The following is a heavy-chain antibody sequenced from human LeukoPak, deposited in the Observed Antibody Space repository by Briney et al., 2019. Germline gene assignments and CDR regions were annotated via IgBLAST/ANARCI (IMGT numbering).Heavy chain of an antibody. CDR3: ARSLSSYVVIAIYYYYYMDV. CDR2: IYYSGST. D-gene: IGHD2-21*01. Sequence: SETLSLTCTVSGGSISSSSYYWGWIRQPPGRGLEWIGSIYYSGSTYYNPSLKSRVTISVDTSKNQFSLKLSSVTAADTAVYYCARSLSSYVVIAIYYYYYMDVWGKGTTVTVSS. CDR1: GGSISSSSYY. J-gene: IGHJ6*03. V-gene: IGHV4-39*07.